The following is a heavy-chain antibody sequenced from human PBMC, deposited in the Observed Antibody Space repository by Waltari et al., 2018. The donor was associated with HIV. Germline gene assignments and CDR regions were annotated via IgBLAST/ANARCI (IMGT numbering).Heavy chain of an antibody. CDR2: IWYQGDKE. D-gene: IGHD5-18*01. CDR1: GFTFGSYG. V-gene: IGHV3-33*01. CDR3: ARERGYTSPIDL. J-gene: IGHJ1*01. Sequence: QVQLVESGGGVVQPGRSLTLSCEASGFTFGSYGIHWVRQAPGKGLEWGAVIWYQGDKEDYADSVKGRFNISRDNSRNTVFLHMNSLRAEDTGFYFCARERGYTSPIDLWGQGTLVTVSS.